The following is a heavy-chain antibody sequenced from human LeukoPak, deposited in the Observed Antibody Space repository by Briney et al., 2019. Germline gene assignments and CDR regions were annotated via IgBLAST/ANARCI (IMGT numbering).Heavy chain of an antibody. V-gene: IGHV4-38-2*02. J-gene: IGHJ4*02. Sequence: SETLSLTCTVSGYSISSGYYWGWIRQPPGKGLEWIGSIYHSGSTYYNPSLKSRVTISVDTSKNQFSLKLSSVTAADTAVYYCARRIWFGDLSGRSFDYWGQGTLVTVSS. CDR3: ARRIWFGDLSGRSFDY. CDR2: IYHSGST. CDR1: GYSISSGYY. D-gene: IGHD3-10*01.